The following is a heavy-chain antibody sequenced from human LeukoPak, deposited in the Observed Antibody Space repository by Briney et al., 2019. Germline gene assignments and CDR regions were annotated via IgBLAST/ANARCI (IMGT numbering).Heavy chain of an antibody. V-gene: IGHV3-21*04. Sequence: GGSLRLSCAASGFTFSSYSMNWVRQAPGKGLEWVSCISSSSSYIYYADSVKGRFTISRDNSKNTLYLHMNSLRAEDTAVYSCAKPSYNSGWFIVSWGQGTLVTVSS. D-gene: IGHD6-19*01. CDR3: AKPSYNSGWFIVS. CDR2: ISSSSSYI. CDR1: GFTFSSYS. J-gene: IGHJ5*02.